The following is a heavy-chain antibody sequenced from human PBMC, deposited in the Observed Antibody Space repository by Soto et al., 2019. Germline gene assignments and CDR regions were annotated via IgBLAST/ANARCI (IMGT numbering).Heavy chain of an antibody. V-gene: IGHV1-69*06. J-gene: IGHJ5*02. CDR2: IIPIFGTA. CDR1: GGTFSSYA. D-gene: IGHD6-19*01. Sequence: GASVKVSCKASGGTFSSYAISWVRQAPGQGLEWMGGIIPIFGTANYAQKFQGRVTITADKSTSTAYMELSSLRSEDTAVYYCARDQRSSGWYPLGGFDPWGRGTLVTVSS. CDR3: ARDQRSSGWYPLGGFDP.